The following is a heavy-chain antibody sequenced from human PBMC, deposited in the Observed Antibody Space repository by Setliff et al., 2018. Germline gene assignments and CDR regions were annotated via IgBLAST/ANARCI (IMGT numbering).Heavy chain of an antibody. J-gene: IGHJ4*02. CDR1: GGSFRGFY. V-gene: IGHV4-34*01. Sequence: SETLSLTCAVYGGSFRGFYWTWIRQPPGKGLEWIGEINHSGSSDYNPSLESRVSISVDTSKNQISLNLNSVTVADTAVYYCARQIRPGIALTGGLDYWGQGALVTVSS. D-gene: IGHD2-8*02. CDR2: INHSGSS. CDR3: ARQIRPGIALTGGLDY.